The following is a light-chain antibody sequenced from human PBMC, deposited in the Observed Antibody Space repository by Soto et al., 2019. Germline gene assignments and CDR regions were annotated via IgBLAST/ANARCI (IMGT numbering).Light chain of an antibody. Sequence: EIVLTQSPATLSLSPGERATLSCRASQSVFTYLAWYQQKPGQAPRLLIYDASNRATGIPARFSGSGSGTDFTLTISSLEPEDFALYYCQQRLNWPTFGPGNKVDIK. CDR2: DAS. V-gene: IGKV3-11*01. J-gene: IGKJ3*01. CDR3: QQRLNWPT. CDR1: QSVFTY.